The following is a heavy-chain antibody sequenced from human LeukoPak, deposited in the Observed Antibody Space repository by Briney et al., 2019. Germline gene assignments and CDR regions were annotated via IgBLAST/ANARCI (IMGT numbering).Heavy chain of an antibody. CDR3: ASSSPFSSSFCGTSCSLYYYYMDV. V-gene: IGHV4-30-2*01. CDR1: GGSISSGGYY. Sequence: PSETLSLTCTVSGGSISSGGYYWSWIRQPPGKGLEWIGYIYHSGSTYYNPSLKSRVTISVDRSKNQFSLKLSSVTAADTAVYYCASSSPFSSSFCGTSCSLYYYYMDVWGKGTTVTVSS. CDR2: IYHSGST. J-gene: IGHJ6*03. D-gene: IGHD2-2*01.